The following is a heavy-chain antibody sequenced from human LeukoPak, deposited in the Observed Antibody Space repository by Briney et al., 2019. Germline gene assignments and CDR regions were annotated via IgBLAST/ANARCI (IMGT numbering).Heavy chain of an antibody. J-gene: IGHJ4*02. Sequence: SETLSLTCAVYGGSFSGYYWSWIRQPPGKGLEWIGEINHSGSTNYNPSLKSRVTISVDTSKNQFSLKLSSVTAADTAIYYCARQLGYCSEGTCYFDSWGQGTQVAVFS. CDR2: INHSGST. CDR3: ARQLGYCSEGTCYFDS. CDR1: GGSFSGYY. V-gene: IGHV4-34*01. D-gene: IGHD2-15*01.